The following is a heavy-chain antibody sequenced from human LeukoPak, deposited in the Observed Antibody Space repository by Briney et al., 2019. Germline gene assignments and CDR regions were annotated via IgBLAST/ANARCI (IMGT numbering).Heavy chain of an antibody. D-gene: IGHD3-3*01. Sequence: GGSLRLSCAASGFTFSSYAMSWVRQTPGKGLEWVANIKLDGSEKNYVDSVKGRFTISRDNTKNSLYLQMNSLRAEDTAVFYCARDQYDTWSRRGNFDSWGQGTLVIVSS. J-gene: IGHJ4*02. CDR1: GFTFSSYA. CDR3: ARDQYDTWSRRGNFDS. V-gene: IGHV3-7*03. CDR2: IKLDGSEK.